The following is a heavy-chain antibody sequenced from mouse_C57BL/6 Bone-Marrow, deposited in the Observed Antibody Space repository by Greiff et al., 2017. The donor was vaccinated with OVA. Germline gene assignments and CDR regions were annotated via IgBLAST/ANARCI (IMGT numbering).Heavy chain of an antibody. J-gene: IGHJ2*01. D-gene: IGHD2-5*01. CDR3: ARHSNYDGY. CDR2: ISSGGSYT. Sequence: EVKLVEPGGDLVKPGGSLKLSCAASGFTFSSYGMSWVRQTPDKRLEWVATISSGGSYTYYPDSVKGRFTISRDNAKNTLYLQMRILKSEDTAMYYCARHSNYDGYWGQGTTLTVSS. V-gene: IGHV5-6*01. CDR1: GFTFSSYG.